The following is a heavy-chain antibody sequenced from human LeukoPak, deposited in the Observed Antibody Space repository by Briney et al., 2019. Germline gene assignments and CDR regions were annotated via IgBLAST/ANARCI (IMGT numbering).Heavy chain of an antibody. CDR1: GFTFSYYW. D-gene: IGHD5-24*01. Sequence: PGGSLRLSCVASGFTFSYYWMHWVRQAPGKGLVWVSRINHDGSSTTYADSVKGRFTISRDNAKNSLYLQMNSLRAEDTAVYYCARGWLQHYWGQGTLVTVSS. CDR2: INHDGSST. CDR3: ARGWLQHY. V-gene: IGHV3-74*01. J-gene: IGHJ4*02.